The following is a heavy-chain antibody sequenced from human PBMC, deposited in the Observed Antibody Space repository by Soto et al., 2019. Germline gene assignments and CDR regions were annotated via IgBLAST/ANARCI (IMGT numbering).Heavy chain of an antibody. CDR3: ARRDSGWYSPSVDY. J-gene: IGHJ4*02. CDR1: GGSISSSSYY. V-gene: IGHV4-39*01. CDR2: IYYSGST. Sequence: SETLSLTCTVSGGSISSSSYYWGWIRQPPGKGLEWIGSIYYSGSTYYNPSLKSRVTISVDTSKNQFSLKLSSVTAADTAVYYCARRDSGWYSPSVDYWGQGTLVTVSS. D-gene: IGHD6-19*01.